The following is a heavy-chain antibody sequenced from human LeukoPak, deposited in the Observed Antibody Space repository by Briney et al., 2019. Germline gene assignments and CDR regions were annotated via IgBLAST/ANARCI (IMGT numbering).Heavy chain of an antibody. J-gene: IGHJ2*01. V-gene: IGHV3-53*01. Sequence: GGSLRLSCAASGFSVSTKYMNWVRQAPGKGLEWVSIIYSGATTYYADSVKGRFTISRDTSKNTVSLQMNSLRAEDTAVHFCARVGDHFHWNLDLWGRGTLVSVSS. CDR3: ARVGDHFHWNLDL. D-gene: IGHD3-3*02. CDR2: IYSGATT. CDR1: GFSVSTKY.